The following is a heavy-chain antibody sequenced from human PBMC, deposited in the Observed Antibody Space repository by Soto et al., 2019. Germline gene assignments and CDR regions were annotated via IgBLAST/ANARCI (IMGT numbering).Heavy chain of an antibody. D-gene: IGHD3-22*01. J-gene: IGHJ4*02. CDR3: ARENYDSIGWLDH. CDR1: GGSIRNGGYY. Sequence: PSETLSLTCTVSGGSIRNGGYYWTWIRQHPGKGLEWIGYIYYSGSTYYNPSLKSRVTISIDTSKNQFSLELSSVTAADTAVYYCARENYDSIGWLDHWGQGTLVTVSS. V-gene: IGHV4-31*03. CDR2: IYYSGST.